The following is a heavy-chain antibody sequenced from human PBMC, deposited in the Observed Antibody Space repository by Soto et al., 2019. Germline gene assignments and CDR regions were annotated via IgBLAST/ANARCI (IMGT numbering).Heavy chain of an antibody. CDR2: IIPILDSA. Sequence: GPAVQVSCKASGGTFSRTAISWVRQAPGQGREWMGGIIPILDSATYAQKFQGRLTITADESTGTAYLELTSLKSDDKAVYYCASDMSFEYWGQGTLVTVSS. J-gene: IGHJ4*02. CDR1: GGTFSRTA. CDR3: ASDMSFEY. V-gene: IGHV1-69*13. D-gene: IGHD3-10*02.